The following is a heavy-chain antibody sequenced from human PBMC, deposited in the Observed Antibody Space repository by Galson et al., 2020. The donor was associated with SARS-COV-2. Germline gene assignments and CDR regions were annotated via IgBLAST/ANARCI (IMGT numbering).Heavy chain of an antibody. Sequence: GESLKISCAASGFSFSDYYMSWIRKAPGKGLEWVSYISSSGGTIYYADSVKGRFTISRDNTKKSLYLQMNSLRAEDTAVYYCARDRLYSGSYFGWVDPWGQGTLVTVSS. CDR3: ARDRLYSGSYFGWVDP. CDR2: ISSSGGTI. D-gene: IGHD1-26*01. V-gene: IGHV3-11*01. J-gene: IGHJ5*02. CDR1: GFSFSDYY.